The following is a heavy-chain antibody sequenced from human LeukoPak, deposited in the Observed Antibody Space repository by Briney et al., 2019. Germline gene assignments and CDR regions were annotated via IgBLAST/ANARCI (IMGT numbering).Heavy chain of an antibody. CDR3: ARAYGSGSSYHPDY. Sequence: ASVKVSCKASGYTFTAYYIHWVRQAPGQGLEWMGWINPNSGGTNSSQKFQDRVTLTRDTSISTAYMELGSLRSDDTAIYYCARAYGSGSSYHPDYWGQGTLVTVSS. CDR1: GYTFTAYY. CDR2: INPNSGGT. V-gene: IGHV1-2*02. D-gene: IGHD3-10*01. J-gene: IGHJ4*02.